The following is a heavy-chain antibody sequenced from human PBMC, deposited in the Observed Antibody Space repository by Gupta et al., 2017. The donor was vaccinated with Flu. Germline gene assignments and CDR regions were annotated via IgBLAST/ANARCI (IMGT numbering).Heavy chain of an antibody. CDR2: IWFDGSNE. Sequence: QVQLVESGGGVVQPGTSLRLSCAASGFVFSSYVIPWVRQAPGKGLEWVEVIWFDGSNEYYADSVRGRFAISRDASKNTLYLQLNTLRVEDTAVYYCARGAADYSTLFDFWGQGTLVTVSS. V-gene: IGHV3-33*01. CDR1: GFVFSSYV. J-gene: IGHJ4*02. D-gene: IGHD4-17*01. CDR3: ARGAADYSTLFDF.